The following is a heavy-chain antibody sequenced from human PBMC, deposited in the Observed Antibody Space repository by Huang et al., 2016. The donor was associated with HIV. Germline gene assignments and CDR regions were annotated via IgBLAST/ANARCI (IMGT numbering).Heavy chain of an antibody. V-gene: IGHV1-18*01. CDR2: IGSDRRDT. Sequence: QVQLVQSGGEVMQPGASVRVSCKASGYDFGGYGMSWVRQAPGQGLEGRGLIGSDRRDTRSAQKFQGRVTMTTDTSTTTTYMELRSLRSDDTAMYYCARDPYYSNRWKRNDASFLWGQGTMITVSS. CDR1: GYDFGGYG. D-gene: IGHD4-4*01. J-gene: IGHJ3*01. CDR3: ARDPYYSNRWKRNDASFL.